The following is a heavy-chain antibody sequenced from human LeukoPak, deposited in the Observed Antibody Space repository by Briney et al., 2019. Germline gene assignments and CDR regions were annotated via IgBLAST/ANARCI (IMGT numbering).Heavy chain of an antibody. CDR1: GFTFSSYG. D-gene: IGHD3-22*01. V-gene: IGHV3-30*03. J-gene: IGHJ4*02. Sequence: GGSLRLSCAASGFTFSSYGMRWVRQAPGKGLEWVAVISYDGSNKYYADSVKGRFTISRDNSKNTLYLQMNSLRAEDTAVYYCAPRDSSGYPGVDYWGQGTLVTVSS. CDR3: APRDSSGYPGVDY. CDR2: ISYDGSNK.